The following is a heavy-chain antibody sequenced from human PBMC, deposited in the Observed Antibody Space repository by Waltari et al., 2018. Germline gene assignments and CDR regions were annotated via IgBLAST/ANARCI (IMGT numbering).Heavy chain of an antibody. CDR3: ARVWSAPMVRGAPGWFDP. D-gene: IGHD3-10*01. CDR1: GGSISSSSYY. V-gene: IGHV4-39*07. Sequence: QLQLRESGPGLVKPSETLSLTCTVSGGSISSSSYYWGWIRQPPGKGLEWIGSIYYSGSTYYNPSLKSRVTISVDTSKNQFSLKLSSVTAADTAVYYCARVWSAPMVRGAPGWFDPWGQGTLVTVSS. J-gene: IGHJ5*02. CDR2: IYYSGST.